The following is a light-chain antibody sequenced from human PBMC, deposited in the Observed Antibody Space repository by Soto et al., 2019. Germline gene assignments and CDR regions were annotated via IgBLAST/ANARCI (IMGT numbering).Light chain of an antibody. CDR3: QQTKSYPST. V-gene: IGKV1-13*02. J-gene: IGKJ5*01. Sequence: AIQLTQSPSSLSASVGDRVTVTCRASQDISSSLAWYQQKAGKAPKLLIYGASILQSGVPSGFSGSGFGTDFTLTISSLRAEDFAIHFCQQTKSYPSTFGGATRLEIK. CDR2: GAS. CDR1: QDISSS.